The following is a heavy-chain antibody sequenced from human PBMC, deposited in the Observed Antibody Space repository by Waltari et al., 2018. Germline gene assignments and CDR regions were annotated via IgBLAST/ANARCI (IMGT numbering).Heavy chain of an antibody. V-gene: IGHV3-33*01. J-gene: IGHJ6*03. CDR2: IWNDGSLK. CDR3: ARSVTTGSGYMDV. CDR1: GFIFTSSC. D-gene: IGHD4-17*01. Sequence: QVQLVESGGGVVQPGRSLRLSCSASGFIFTSSCMHWVRQAPGKGLEWVAVIWNDGSLKYYTDSLKGRFTISRDNSENTLYLQMSGLRPEDTAVYYCARSVTTGSGYMDVWGKGTTVTVSS.